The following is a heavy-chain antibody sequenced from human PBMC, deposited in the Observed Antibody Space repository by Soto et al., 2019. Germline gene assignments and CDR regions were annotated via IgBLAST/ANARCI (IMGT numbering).Heavy chain of an antibody. CDR1: GFTFDDYA. D-gene: IGHD6-19*01. Sequence: EVQLVESGGGLVQPGRSLRLSCAASGFTFDDYAMHWVRQAPGKGLEWVSGISWNSDSIGYADSVKGRFTISRDNAKNSLYLQMNSLRAEDTALYYCAKGLYSSGWYWDFDYWGQGTLVTVSS. J-gene: IGHJ4*02. CDR2: ISWNSDSI. V-gene: IGHV3-9*01. CDR3: AKGLYSSGWYWDFDY.